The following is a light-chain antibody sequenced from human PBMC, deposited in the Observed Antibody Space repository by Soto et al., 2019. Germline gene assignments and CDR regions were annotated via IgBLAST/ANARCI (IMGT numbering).Light chain of an antibody. V-gene: IGLV2-14*01. Sequence: QSALTQPASVSGSPGQSITISCIGTSSDVGGYNYVSWYQQDPGEAPKLIIYDVTNRPSGVSNRFSGSKSGSTASLTISWLQAEDETDYYCSSYTSSNTWVFGGGTKLTVL. CDR1: SSDVGGYNY. CDR2: DVT. CDR3: SSYTSSNTWV. J-gene: IGLJ3*02.